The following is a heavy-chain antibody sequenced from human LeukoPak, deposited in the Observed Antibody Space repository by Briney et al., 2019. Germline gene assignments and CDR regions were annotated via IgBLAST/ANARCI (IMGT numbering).Heavy chain of an antibody. CDR2: MNPNSGNT. CDR3: ARGEEYYYDSSGPTAY. V-gene: IGHV1-8*01. CDR1: GYTFTSYD. D-gene: IGHD3-22*01. J-gene: IGHJ4*02. Sequence: ASVKVSCKASGYTFTSYDINWVRQATGQVLEWMGWMNPNSGNTGYAQKFQGRVTMTRNTSISTAYMELSSLRSEDTAVYYCARGEEYYYDSSGPTAYWGQGTLVTVSS.